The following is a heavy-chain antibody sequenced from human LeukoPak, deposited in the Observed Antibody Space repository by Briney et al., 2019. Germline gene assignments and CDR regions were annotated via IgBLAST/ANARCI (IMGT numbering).Heavy chain of an antibody. CDR3: ARGAAQFDP. Sequence: PSETLSLTRTVTRDSISRDFWNWIRQPVRKELEWIGRIYTRGSTNYNPSLKSRATMAVDTSKNQISLNLISLTAADTAVYYCARGAAQFDPWGQGTLVTVSS. CDR1: RDSISRDF. V-gene: IGHV4-4*07. CDR2: IYTRGST. J-gene: IGHJ5*02. D-gene: IGHD6-13*01.